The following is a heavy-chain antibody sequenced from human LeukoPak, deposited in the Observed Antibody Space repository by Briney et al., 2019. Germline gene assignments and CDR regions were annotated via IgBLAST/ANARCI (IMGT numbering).Heavy chain of an antibody. J-gene: IGHJ3*02. Sequence: PGGSLRLSCAASGFTVSSSHMTWVRQAPGKGLEWVSIYSGGSTYYADSVQGRFTISRDNSKNMLYLQMNSLRAEDMAVYYCATAFSYAFHIWGQGTVVTVSS. V-gene: IGHV3-66*01. CDR3: ATAFSYAFHI. CDR2: YSGGST. CDR1: GFTVSSSH.